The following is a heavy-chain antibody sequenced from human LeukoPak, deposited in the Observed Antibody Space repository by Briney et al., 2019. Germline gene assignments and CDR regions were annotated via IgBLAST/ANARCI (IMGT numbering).Heavy chain of an antibody. J-gene: IGHJ4*02. Sequence: GGSLRLSCAASGFTFSSYWMSWVRQAPGKGLEWVASIKQDGSEKYYVDSVKGRFTISRDNAKNSLYLQMNSLRAEDTAVYYCARDADTYYDILTGYYFPGALDYWGQGTLVTVSS. CDR3: ARDADTYYDILTGYYFPGALDY. D-gene: IGHD3-9*01. V-gene: IGHV3-7*01. CDR2: IKQDGSEK. CDR1: GFTFSSYW.